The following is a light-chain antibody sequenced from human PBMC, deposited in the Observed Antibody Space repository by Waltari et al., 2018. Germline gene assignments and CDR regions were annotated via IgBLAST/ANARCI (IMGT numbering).Light chain of an antibody. J-gene: IGKJ2*01. V-gene: IGKV1-5*03. CDR3: QQYNSYSGYT. CDR1: QSTSSW. CDR2: KAS. Sequence: DIPITQSPSTLSASVGDRVTLTCPASQSTSSWLDWYQQKPGKAPKLLIYKASRLESGVPSRFSGSGSGTEFTLTISSLQPDDFATYYCQQYNSYSGYTFGQGTKLEIK.